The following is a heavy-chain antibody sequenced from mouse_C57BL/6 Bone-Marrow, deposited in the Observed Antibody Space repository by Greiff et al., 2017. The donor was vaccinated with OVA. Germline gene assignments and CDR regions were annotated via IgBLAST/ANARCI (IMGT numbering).Heavy chain of an antibody. CDR2: ISDGGSYT. CDR3: AREWLRRAY. CDR1: GFTFSSYA. V-gene: IGHV5-4*01. Sequence: VQGVESGGGLVKPGGSLKLSCAASGFTFSSYAMSWVRQTPEKRLEWVATISDGGSYTYYPDNVKGRFTISRDNAKNNLYLQMSHLKSEDTAMYYCAREWLRRAYWGQGTLVTVSA. D-gene: IGHD2-2*01. J-gene: IGHJ3*01.